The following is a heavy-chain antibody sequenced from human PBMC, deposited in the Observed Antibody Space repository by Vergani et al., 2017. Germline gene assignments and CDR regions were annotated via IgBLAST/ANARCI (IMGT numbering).Heavy chain of an antibody. V-gene: IGHV3-15*01. CDR1: GFTFSNAC. Sequence: EVQLVESGGGLVKPGGSLRLSCAASGFTFSNACMSWVRQPPGKGREWVGRIKSKTDGGTTDYAAPVKGRFTISRDDSKNTLYLQMNSLKTEDTAVYYCTTDGVITIFGVVIDAFDIWGQGRMVTVSS. D-gene: IGHD3-3*01. J-gene: IGHJ3*02. CDR3: TTDGVITIFGVVIDAFDI. CDR2: IKSKTDGGTT.